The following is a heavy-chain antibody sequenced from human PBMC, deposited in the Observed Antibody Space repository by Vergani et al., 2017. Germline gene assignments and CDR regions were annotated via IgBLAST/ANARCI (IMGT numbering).Heavy chain of an antibody. CDR3: AKQYFVSGNYLFDY. V-gene: IGHV3-23*01. Sequence: EVQVLESGGGLVQPGGSLRLTCAASEFTISNYAMNWVRQASGKGLEWVSGISGSGVSAYYTDSVKGRFTISRDNSKNMLFLQMNNLRTEDTAIYYCAKQYFVSGNYLFDYWGQGTLVTVSS. J-gene: IGHJ4*02. CDR2: ISGSGVSA. CDR1: EFTISNYA. D-gene: IGHD3-10*01.